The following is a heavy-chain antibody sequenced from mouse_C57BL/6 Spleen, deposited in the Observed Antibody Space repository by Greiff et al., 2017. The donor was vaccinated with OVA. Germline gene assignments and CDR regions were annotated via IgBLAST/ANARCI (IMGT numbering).Heavy chain of an antibody. CDR2: ISNGGGST. J-gene: IGHJ4*01. Sequence: EVKLMESGGGLVQPGGSLKLSCAASGFTFSDYYMYWVRQTPEKRLEWVAYISNGGGSTYYPDTVTGRFTISRGNAKNTLYLQMSRLKSEDTAMYYCARALRALDAMDYWGQGTSVTVSS. V-gene: IGHV5-12*01. CDR1: GFTFSDYY. CDR3: ARALRALDAMDY. D-gene: IGHD1-1*01.